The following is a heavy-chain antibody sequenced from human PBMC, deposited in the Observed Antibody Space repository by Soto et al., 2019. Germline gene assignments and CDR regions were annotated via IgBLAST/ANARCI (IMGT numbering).Heavy chain of an antibody. CDR3: ARRGVGGWFNP. CDR1: GGSISSGGYY. Sequence: SETLSLTCTVSGGSISSGGYYWSWIRQHPGKGLEWIGYIFYSGTTYYNPSLKSRVTISVDTSKNQFSLKLSSVTAADTAVYYCARRGVGGWFNPWGQGTLVTVSS. CDR2: IFYSGTT. V-gene: IGHV4-61*08. J-gene: IGHJ5*02.